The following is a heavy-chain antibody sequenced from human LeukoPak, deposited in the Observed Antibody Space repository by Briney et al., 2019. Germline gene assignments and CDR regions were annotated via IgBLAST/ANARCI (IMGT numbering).Heavy chain of an antibody. CDR2: ITGGGGST. CDR3: AKIPSGKRLHSSPVDY. CDR1: GFTFSSYA. Sequence: GGSLRLSCAASGFTFSSYAMSWVRQAPGKGLEWVSTITGGGGSTYYADSVKGRFTISRDNSKNTLYLQMNSLRAEDTAIYYCAKIPSGKRLHSSPVDYWGQGTLVTVSS. D-gene: IGHD4-11*01. J-gene: IGHJ4*02. V-gene: IGHV3-23*01.